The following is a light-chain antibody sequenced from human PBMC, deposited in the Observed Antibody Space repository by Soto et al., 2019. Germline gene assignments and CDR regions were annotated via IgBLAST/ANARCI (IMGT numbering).Light chain of an antibody. CDR1: QSVSSN. V-gene: IGKV3-15*01. CDR3: QPRSNWPPT. Sequence: EVEITRLPAAMSVVQGERAALSCRASQSVSSNLAWYQQKPGQAPRLLIYGASTRATGIPAMFSGSESGTELTLPLTRLAPEDFAVYYCQPRSNWPPTFRQGTRLEIK. J-gene: IGKJ5*01. CDR2: GAS.